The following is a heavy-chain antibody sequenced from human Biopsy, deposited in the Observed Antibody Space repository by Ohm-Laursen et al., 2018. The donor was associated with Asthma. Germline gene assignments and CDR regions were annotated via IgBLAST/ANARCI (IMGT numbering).Heavy chain of an antibody. Sequence: SETLSFTCCVYGGSISSFYWSWIRQSPEKGLEWIGSVYWTGSTNYNPSLKRRITMSVDTSKNRMFLELTSVNAADTAIYYCVRAVRNEQWLAPFDYWGQGKPVTVSS. J-gene: IGHJ4*02. CDR1: GGSISSFY. D-gene: IGHD6-19*01. CDR3: VRAVRNEQWLAPFDY. V-gene: IGHV4-59*01. CDR2: VYWTGST.